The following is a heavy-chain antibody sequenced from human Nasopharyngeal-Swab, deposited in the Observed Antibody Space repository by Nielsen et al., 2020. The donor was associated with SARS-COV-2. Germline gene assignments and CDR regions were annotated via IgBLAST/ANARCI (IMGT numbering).Heavy chain of an antibody. Sequence: ASVKVSCKASGYTFTGYYMHWVRQAPGQGLEWMGRINPNSGGTNYAQKFQGRVTITADKSTSTAYMELSSLRSEDTAVYYCRRMANWGDVDYWGQGTLVTVSS. CDR1: GYTFTGYY. J-gene: IGHJ4*02. CDR3: RRMANWGDVDY. D-gene: IGHD3-16*01. CDR2: INPNSGGT. V-gene: IGHV1-2*06.